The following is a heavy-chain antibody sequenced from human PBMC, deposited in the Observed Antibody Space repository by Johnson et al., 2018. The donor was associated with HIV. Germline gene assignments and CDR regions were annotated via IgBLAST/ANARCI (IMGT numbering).Heavy chain of an antibody. CDR2: ISYDGRDK. D-gene: IGHD3-16*01. CDR3: ARGSRYTHDNDDVYLLHAFDI. Sequence: VQLVESGGGVVQPGRSLRLSCAASGFTFSSYAMHWVRQAPGKGLEWVAVISYDGRDKYYADSVKGRITISRDSSKNTRNLQVNSLSAEDPAVYYRARGSRYTHDNDDVYLLHAFDIWGQGTVVTVSS. J-gene: IGHJ3*02. V-gene: IGHV3-30*04. CDR1: GFTFSSYA.